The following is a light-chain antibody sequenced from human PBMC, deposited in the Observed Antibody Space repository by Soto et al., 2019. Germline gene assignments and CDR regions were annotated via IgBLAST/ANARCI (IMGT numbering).Light chain of an antibody. CDR2: EVY. CDR3: YSFTTSNTYV. Sequence: QSVLTQPPSVSGSPGQSVTISCSGTSSDVGSYNHVSWYQQAPGTAPKVMIYEVYNRPSGVPDRFSGSKSGNTASLTISGLQPEDEADYYCYSFTTSNTYVFGTGTKVTVL. CDR1: SSDVGSYNH. V-gene: IGLV2-18*02. J-gene: IGLJ1*01.